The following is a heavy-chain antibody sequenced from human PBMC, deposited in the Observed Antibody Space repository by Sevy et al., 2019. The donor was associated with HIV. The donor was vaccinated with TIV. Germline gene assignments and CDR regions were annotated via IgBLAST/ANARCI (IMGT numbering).Heavy chain of an antibody. Sequence: GGSLRLSCAASGFTFSSYGMHWVRQAPGKGLEWVAFISYDGSNKYYADSVKGRFTISRDNSKNTLYLQMNSLRAEDTAVYYCAKGIYDFWSGSYFDYWGQGTLVTVSS. CDR2: ISYDGSNK. V-gene: IGHV3-30*18. J-gene: IGHJ4*02. CDR3: AKGIYDFWSGSYFDY. D-gene: IGHD3-3*01. CDR1: GFTFSSYG.